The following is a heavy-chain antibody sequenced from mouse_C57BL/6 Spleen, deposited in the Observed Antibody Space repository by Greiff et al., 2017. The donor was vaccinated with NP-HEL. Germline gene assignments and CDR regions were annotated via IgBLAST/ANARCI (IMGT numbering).Heavy chain of an antibody. D-gene: IGHD4-1*01. J-gene: IGHJ4*01. Sequence: EVKVVESGGGLVKPGGSLKLSCAASGFTFSDYGMHWVRQAPEKGLEWVAYISSGSSTIYYADTVKGRFTISRDNAKNTLFLQMTSLRSEDTAMYYCARPLTGDYAMDYWGQGTSVTVSS. CDR1: GFTFSDYG. V-gene: IGHV5-17*01. CDR2: ISSGSSTI. CDR3: ARPLTGDYAMDY.